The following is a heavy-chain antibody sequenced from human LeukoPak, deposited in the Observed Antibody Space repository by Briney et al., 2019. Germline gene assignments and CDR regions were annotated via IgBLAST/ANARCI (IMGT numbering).Heavy chain of an antibody. CDR3: AKDGRMGGPHFDY. Sequence: SGGSLRLSCVASGFNFDEYAMNWVRQAPGKGLEWVAVISYDGSNKYYADSVKGRFTISRDNSKNTLYLQMNSLRAEDTAVYYCAKDGRMGGPHFDYWGQGTLVTVSS. J-gene: IGHJ4*02. CDR2: ISYDGSNK. V-gene: IGHV3-30*18. D-gene: IGHD1-26*01. CDR1: GFNFDEYA.